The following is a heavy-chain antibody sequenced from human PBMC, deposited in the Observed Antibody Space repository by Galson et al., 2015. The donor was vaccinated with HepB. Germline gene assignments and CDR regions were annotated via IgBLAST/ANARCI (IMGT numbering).Heavy chain of an antibody. Sequence: SLRLSCAASGFTFSSYAMHWVRQAPGKGLEWVAVISYDGSNKYYADSVKGRFTISRDNSKNTLYLQMNSLRAEDTAVYHCARDGGTHSDLGYWGQGTLVTVSS. V-gene: IGHV3-30*04. J-gene: IGHJ4*02. CDR1: GFTFSSYA. CDR2: ISYDGSNK. CDR3: ARDGGTHSDLGY. D-gene: IGHD1-1*01.